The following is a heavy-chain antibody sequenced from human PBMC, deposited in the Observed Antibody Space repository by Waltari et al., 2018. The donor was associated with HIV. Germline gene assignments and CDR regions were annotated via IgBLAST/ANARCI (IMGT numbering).Heavy chain of an antibody. Sequence: EVQLVESGGRVVRPGGSRRLSCAASGFSLDDFGMTWVRQVPGKGLEWVSTINFNGAWTGYADSVKGRFIISRDNSKNFVYLEMNNLSGEDTALYYCARGGAVASNWFDPWGQGTLVTVSS. CDR2: INFNGAWT. V-gene: IGHV3-20*04. D-gene: IGHD6-19*01. J-gene: IGHJ5*02. CDR1: GFSLDDFG. CDR3: ARGGAVASNWFDP.